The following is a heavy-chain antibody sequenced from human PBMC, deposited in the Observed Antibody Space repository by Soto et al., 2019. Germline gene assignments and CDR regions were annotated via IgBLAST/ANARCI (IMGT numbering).Heavy chain of an antibody. Sequence: EVQLVESGGGLVQPGGSLRLSCAASGFTFSSYSMNWVRQAPGKGLEWVSYISSSSSTIYYADSVKGRFTISRDNAKNSLYRKMNSLRAEDTAVYYCARGLYYYDSSGYYWGQGTLVTVSS. V-gene: IGHV3-48*01. J-gene: IGHJ4*02. D-gene: IGHD3-22*01. CDR3: ARGLYYYDSSGYY. CDR2: ISSSSSTI. CDR1: GFTFSSYS.